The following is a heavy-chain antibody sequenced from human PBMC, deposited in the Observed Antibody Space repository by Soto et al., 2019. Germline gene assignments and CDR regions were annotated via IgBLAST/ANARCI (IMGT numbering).Heavy chain of an antibody. CDR1: GYTFTSYG. Sequence: ASVKVSCKASGYTFTSYGISWVRQAPGQGLEWMGWISAYNGNTNYAQKLQGRVTMTTDTSTSTAYMELRSLRSDDTAVYYCARVAPDYYGSGSYYRSGYYYYYMDVWGKGTTVTVSS. J-gene: IGHJ6*03. CDR2: ISAYNGNT. V-gene: IGHV1-18*01. CDR3: ARVAPDYYGSGSYYRSGYYYYYMDV. D-gene: IGHD3-10*01.